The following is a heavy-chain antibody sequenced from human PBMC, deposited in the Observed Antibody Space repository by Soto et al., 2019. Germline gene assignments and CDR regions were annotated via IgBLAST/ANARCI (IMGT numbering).Heavy chain of an antibody. Sequence: SQTLSLTCAISGDSVSSNSAAWNWIRQSPSRGLEWLGRTYYRSTRWYNDYAVSVKSRITVNPDTSKKQFSLHLNSVTPEDTAVYYCAGTTSLQRYYMDVWDKGTTVTVSS. CDR3: AGTTSLQRYYMDV. CDR1: GDSVSSNSAA. V-gene: IGHV6-1*01. D-gene: IGHD1-7*01. CDR2: TYYRSTRWYN. J-gene: IGHJ6*03.